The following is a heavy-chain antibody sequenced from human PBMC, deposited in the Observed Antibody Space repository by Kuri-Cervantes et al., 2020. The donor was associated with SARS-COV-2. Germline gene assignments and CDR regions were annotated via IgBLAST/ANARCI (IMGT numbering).Heavy chain of an antibody. J-gene: IGHJ4*02. CDR2: ISYDGSNK. V-gene: IGHV3-30-3*01. D-gene: IGHD3-16*01. CDR3: AREGDLTGLFDH. CDR1: GFTFSSYA. Sequence: GGSLRLSCAASGFTFSSYAMHWVRQAPGEGLEWVAVISYDGSNKYYADSVKGRFTISRDNSKNTLYLQMNSLRAEDTAVYYCAREGDLTGLFDHWGQGTLVTVSS.